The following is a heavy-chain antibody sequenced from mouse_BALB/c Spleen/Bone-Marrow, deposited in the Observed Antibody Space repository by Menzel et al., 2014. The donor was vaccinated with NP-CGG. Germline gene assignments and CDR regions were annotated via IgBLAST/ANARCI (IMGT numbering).Heavy chain of an antibody. D-gene: IGHD1-2*01. Sequence: EVHLVESGGGLVQPGGYLKLSCATSGFTFSDYYMYWVRQTPEKRLEWVAYISNGGGSTYYPDTVKGRFTISRDNAKNTLYLQMSRLKSEDTAMYYCARGGDSLLRLRSMDYWGQGTSVTVSS. CDR2: ISNGGGST. V-gene: IGHV5-12*02. CDR1: GFTFSDYY. J-gene: IGHJ4*01. CDR3: ARGGDSLLRLRSMDY.